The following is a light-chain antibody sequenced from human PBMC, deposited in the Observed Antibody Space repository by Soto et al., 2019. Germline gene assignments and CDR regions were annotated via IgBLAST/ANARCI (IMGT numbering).Light chain of an antibody. Sequence: NCMLTQPHSVSESPGKTVIISCTRSSGSIASNYVQWYQQRPGSAPSIVIYEDNQRPSGVPDRFSGSIDRSSNSASLTISGLKAEDEADYYCHSYESNNVIFGGGTKLTVL. CDR3: HSYESNNVI. V-gene: IGLV6-57*03. CDR2: EDN. CDR1: SGSIASNY. J-gene: IGLJ2*01.